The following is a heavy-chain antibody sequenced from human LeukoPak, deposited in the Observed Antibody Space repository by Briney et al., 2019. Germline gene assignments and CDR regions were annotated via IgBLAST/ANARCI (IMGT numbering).Heavy chain of an antibody. CDR3: AKVCSSTSCYTGYYYYMDV. D-gene: IGHD2-2*02. CDR2: IRYDGSNK. CDR1: GFTFSSYG. Sequence: PGGSLRLSCAASGFTFSSYGMHWVRQAPGKGLEWVAFIRYDGSNKYYADSVKGRFTISRDNSKNTLYLQMNSLRAEDTAVYYCAKVCSSTSCYTGYYYYMDVRGKGTTVTVSS. J-gene: IGHJ6*03. V-gene: IGHV3-30*02.